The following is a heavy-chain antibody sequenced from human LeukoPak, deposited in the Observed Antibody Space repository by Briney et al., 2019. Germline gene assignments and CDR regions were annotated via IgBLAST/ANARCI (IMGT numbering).Heavy chain of an antibody. D-gene: IGHD5-12*01. CDR2: ILPLVGRL. CDR3: VRSGYDYDWFDP. CDR1: GGTLSDYS. J-gene: IGHJ5*02. Sequence: SVKVSCKAPGGTLSDYSISWVRQAPGQGLEWMGRILPLVGRLHYAQKFQGRFTLTADKSTTTVYMELSSLRSEDTAVYYCVRSGYDYDWFDPWGQGTLVTVSS. V-gene: IGHV1-69*02.